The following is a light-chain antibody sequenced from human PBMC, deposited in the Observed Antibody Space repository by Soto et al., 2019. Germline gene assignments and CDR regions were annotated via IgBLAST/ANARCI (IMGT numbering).Light chain of an antibody. V-gene: IGKV1-6*01. CDR1: QGIGSD. Sequence: AIQMTQSPSSLSASVGDRVSITCRASQGIGSDLGWYQQKPGKAPKLLIYAASRLHSGVPSRFSDSGSGTDFTLTITSLQPEDFATYFCLQDNSYPYTFGPGTKLEIK. J-gene: IGKJ2*01. CDR3: LQDNSYPYT. CDR2: AAS.